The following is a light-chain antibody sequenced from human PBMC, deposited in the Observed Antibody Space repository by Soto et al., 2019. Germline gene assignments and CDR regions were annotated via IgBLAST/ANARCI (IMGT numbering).Light chain of an antibody. CDR2: DAS. V-gene: IGKV1-5*01. CDR1: RSISDW. Sequence: DIQMTQSPSSLSPSVGDRVTITCRASRSISDWLAWYRQKPGKAPELLIFDASNLKSGVSSRFSGSGSGTEFTLTISRLQPDDVETYYCLQYSTHSWTFGQGTKVDIK. J-gene: IGKJ1*01. CDR3: LQYSTHSWT.